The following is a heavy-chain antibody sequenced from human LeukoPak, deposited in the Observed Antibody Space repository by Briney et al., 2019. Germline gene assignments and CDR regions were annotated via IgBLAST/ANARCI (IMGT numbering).Heavy chain of an antibody. J-gene: IGHJ4*02. CDR1: GGSFSGYY. CDR2: INHSGST. CDR3: ARHTTLTSGGNFGL. V-gene: IGHV4-34*01. D-gene: IGHD3-3*01. Sequence: SETLSLTCAVYGGSFSGYYWSWIRQPPGKGLEWIGEINHSGSTNYNPSLKSRVTISVDTSKNQLSLKLSSVTAADTAVYYCARHTTLTSGGNFGLWGQGTLVTVSP.